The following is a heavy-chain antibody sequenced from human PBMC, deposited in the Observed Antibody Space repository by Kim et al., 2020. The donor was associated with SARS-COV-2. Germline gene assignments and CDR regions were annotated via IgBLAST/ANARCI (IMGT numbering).Heavy chain of an antibody. V-gene: IGHV1-46*01. J-gene: IGHJ5*02. CDR3: ARDGSRYFDWFAGLVP. CDR1: GYTFTSYY. Sequence: ASVKVSCKASGYTFTSYYMHWVRQAPGQGLEWMGIINPSGGSTSYAQKFQGRVTMTRDTSTSTVYMELSSLRSEDTAVYYCARDGSRYFDWFAGLVPWGQGTLVTVSS. D-gene: IGHD3-9*01. CDR2: INPSGGST.